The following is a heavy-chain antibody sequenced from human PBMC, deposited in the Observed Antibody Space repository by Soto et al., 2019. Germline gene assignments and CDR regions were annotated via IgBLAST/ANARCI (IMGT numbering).Heavy chain of an antibody. CDR1: GFTFSSYA. CDR2: MSFDGSNK. CDR3: AKDPGYGDYEDYFDY. D-gene: IGHD4-17*01. Sequence: QVQLVESGGGVVQPGRSLRLSCAASGFTFSSYAMHWVRQAPGKGLEWVAVMSFDGSNKYYADSVQGRFTISRDNSKNTLYLQMNSLRPEDTAVYYCAKDPGYGDYEDYFDYWGHGTLVTVSS. V-gene: IGHV3-30*18. J-gene: IGHJ4*01.